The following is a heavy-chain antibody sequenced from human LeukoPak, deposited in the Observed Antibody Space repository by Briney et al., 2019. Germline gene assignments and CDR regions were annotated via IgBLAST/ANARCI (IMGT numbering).Heavy chain of an antibody. CDR2: ITKSGDKT. Sequence: PGGSLRLSCSASGFAFSAYSMNWVRQAPGKGLEYVSGITKSGDKTFYADSVRGRFTISRDNSKNTLYLQMNSLRAEDTAVYYCASRRDGYNYFDYWGQGTLVTVSS. J-gene: IGHJ4*02. CDR1: GFAFSAYS. CDR3: ASRRDGYNYFDY. D-gene: IGHD5-24*01. V-gene: IGHV3-64*04.